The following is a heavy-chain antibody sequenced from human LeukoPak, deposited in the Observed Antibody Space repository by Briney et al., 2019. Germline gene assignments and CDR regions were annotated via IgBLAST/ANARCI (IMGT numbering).Heavy chain of an antibody. Sequence: GGSLRLSCAASGFTVSSNYMSWVRQAPGKGLEWVSVIYSGGSTYYADSVKGRFTISRDNAKNSLYLQMNSLRAEDTAVYYCARWNGQWLVRSYYYGMDVWSQGTTVTVSS. V-gene: IGHV3-53*01. D-gene: IGHD6-19*01. CDR3: ARWNGQWLVRSYYYGMDV. J-gene: IGHJ6*02. CDR1: GFTVSSNY. CDR2: IYSGGST.